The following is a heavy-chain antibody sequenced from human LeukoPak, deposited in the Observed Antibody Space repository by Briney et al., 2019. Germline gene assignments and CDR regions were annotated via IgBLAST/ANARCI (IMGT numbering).Heavy chain of an antibody. CDR1: GFTFSSYS. CDR2: INNSSSYI. J-gene: IGHJ6*02. Sequence: GGSLRLSCAPSGFTFSSYSVNWVPQAPGKGREWGSSINNSSSYIYYADSVKGRFNIPRDNAKNALYLQMNSLRPEDTAVYYCARVNWGLVFRYSCGMDVWGQGTTVTVSS. D-gene: IGHD3-9*01. V-gene: IGHV3-21*01. CDR3: ARVNWGLVFRYSCGMDV.